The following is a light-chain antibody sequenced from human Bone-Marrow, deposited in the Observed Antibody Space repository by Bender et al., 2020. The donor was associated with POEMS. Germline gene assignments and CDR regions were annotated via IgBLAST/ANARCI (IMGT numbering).Light chain of an antibody. CDR2: KDS. J-gene: IGLJ1*01. Sequence: SYVLTQPPSVSVAPGQTARITCGGNSIGIKSVHWYHQKPGQAPVLVIYKDSERPSGIPERFSGSSSGATVTLTISGVQAEDEADYYCQSVDSSGTYVFGTGTKVTVL. CDR1: IGIKS. V-gene: IGLV3-25*03. CDR3: QSVDSSGTYV.